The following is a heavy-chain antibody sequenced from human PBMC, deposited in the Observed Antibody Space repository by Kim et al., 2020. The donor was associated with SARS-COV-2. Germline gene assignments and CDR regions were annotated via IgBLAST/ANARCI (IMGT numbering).Heavy chain of an antibody. CDR1: GNTFSNYA. CDR2: INAGNGNT. CDR3: ARDMPWEPGTFDY. Sequence: ASVKVSCKASGNTFSNYAIHWVRQAPGQRLEWMGWINAGNGNTKYSQKLQGRVTITRDTPASTAYMELRSLRSEDTAVYYCARDMPWEPGTFDYWGQGTLVTVSS. V-gene: IGHV1-3*01. J-gene: IGHJ4*02. D-gene: IGHD1-26*01.